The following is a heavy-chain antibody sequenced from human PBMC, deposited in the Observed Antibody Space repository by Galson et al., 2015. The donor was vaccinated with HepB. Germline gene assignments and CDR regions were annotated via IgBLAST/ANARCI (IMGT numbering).Heavy chain of an antibody. CDR1: GYTFTNYP. CDR3: ARDGYQLLLAY. D-gene: IGHD2-2*01. V-gene: IGHV1-3*01. J-gene: IGHJ4*02. Sequence: SVKVSCKASGYTFTNYPMHWVRQAPGQRLEWMGWINGGNGNTKYSQKFQGRVTITRDTSASTAYMELSSLRSEDTAVYYCARDGYQLLLAYWGQGTLVTVSS. CDR2: INGGNGNT.